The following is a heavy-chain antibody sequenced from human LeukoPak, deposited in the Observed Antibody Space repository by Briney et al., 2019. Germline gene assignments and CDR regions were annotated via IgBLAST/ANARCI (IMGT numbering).Heavy chain of an antibody. J-gene: IGHJ4*02. Sequence: PGGSLRLSCAASGFXFSSYGIHWVRQAPGKGLEWGAVISYDGSNKYYADSVKGRFTISRDNSKNTLYLQMNSLRAEDTAVYYCAKDETMVRGVTPGPDYWGQGTLVTVSS. CDR1: GFXFSSYG. V-gene: IGHV3-30*18. CDR2: ISYDGSNK. CDR3: AKDETMVRGVTPGPDY. D-gene: IGHD3-10*01.